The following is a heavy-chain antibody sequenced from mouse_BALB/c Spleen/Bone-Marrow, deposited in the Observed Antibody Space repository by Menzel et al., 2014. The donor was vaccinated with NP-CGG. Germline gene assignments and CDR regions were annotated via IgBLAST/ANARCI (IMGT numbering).Heavy chain of an antibody. CDR3: ARDLYYYGFDY. V-gene: IGHV2-6-7*01. Sequence: VKLMESGPGLVATSQSLSITCTVSGFSLTDYGVNWVRQPPGKNLEWLGMIWGDGSTDYNSALKSRLSISKDNSQSQVFLKMNSLETDDTARYYCARDLYYYGFDYWGQGTTLTVSS. J-gene: IGHJ2*01. CDR1: GFSLTDYG. D-gene: IGHD1-1*01. CDR2: IWGDGST.